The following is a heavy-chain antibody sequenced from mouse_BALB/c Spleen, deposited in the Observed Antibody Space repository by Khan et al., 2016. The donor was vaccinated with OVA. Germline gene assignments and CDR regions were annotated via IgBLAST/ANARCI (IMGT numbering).Heavy chain of an antibody. D-gene: IGHD1-1*01. J-gene: IGHJ2*01. Sequence: EVELVESGGGLVQPGGSRKLSCAASGFTFSTYGMHWVRQAPEKGLEWVAYISGDSSTVYYADTVKGRFTISRDNPKKTLLLQMTSLMSEDTARYCCATSYFYGYYFDYWGPGTTRTVSS. CDR1: GFTFSTYG. CDR3: ATSYFYGYYFDY. V-gene: IGHV5-17*02. CDR2: ISGDSSTV.